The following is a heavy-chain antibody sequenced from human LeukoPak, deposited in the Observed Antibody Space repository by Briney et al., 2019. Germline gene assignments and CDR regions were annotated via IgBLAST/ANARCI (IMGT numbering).Heavy chain of an antibody. CDR2: IDGGGSST. J-gene: IGHJ4*01. CDR3: ARGPGSSGGAYVGDY. V-gene: IGHV3-74*01. Sequence: GGSLRLSCVASGFTFSYHWMHWVRQVPGKGLVWVSRIDGGGSSTSYADSVKGRLSISRDNAKSTLYLQMSSLRAEDTAVYYCARGPGSSGGAYVGDYWGPGTLVTVSS. D-gene: IGHD3-22*01. CDR1: GFTFSYHW.